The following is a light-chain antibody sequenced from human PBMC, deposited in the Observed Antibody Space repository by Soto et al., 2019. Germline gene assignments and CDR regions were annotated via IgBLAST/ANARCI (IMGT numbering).Light chain of an antibody. CDR2: GAS. Sequence: EIVMTQSPATLSLSPGERATLSCRASQSVRSNYLSWYQQKPGQAPRLLIYGASTRATGIPARFSGSGSGTEFTLTISSLQPEDFAVYYCQQDYNLPRTFGGGTKVEIK. V-gene: IGKV3D-7*01. CDR3: QQDYNLPRT. J-gene: IGKJ4*01. CDR1: QSVRSNY.